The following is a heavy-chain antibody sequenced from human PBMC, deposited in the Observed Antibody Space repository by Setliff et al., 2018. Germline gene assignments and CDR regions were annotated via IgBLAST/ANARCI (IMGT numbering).Heavy chain of an antibody. Sequence: SVNVSCKASGGTFSRYGISWVRQAPGQGLEWLGGTIPNFGTTNYAQEFQVRVTIITDESTSTAYMELSSLRFEDTAVYYCAREGVDTRSSTDYRYYMDVWGKGTTVTVSS. V-gene: IGHV1-69*05. D-gene: IGHD5-18*01. CDR2: TIPNFGTT. CDR3: AREGVDTRSSTDYRYYMDV. J-gene: IGHJ6*03. CDR1: GGTFSRYG.